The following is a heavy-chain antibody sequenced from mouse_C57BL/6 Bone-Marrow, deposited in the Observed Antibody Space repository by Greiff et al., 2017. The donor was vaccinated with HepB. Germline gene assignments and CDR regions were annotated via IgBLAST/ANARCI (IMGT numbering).Heavy chain of an antibody. V-gene: IGHV5-12*01. CDR1: GFTFSDYY. J-gene: IGHJ4*01. D-gene: IGHD2-4*01. Sequence: EVKLVESGGGLVQPGGSLKLSCAASGFTFSDYYMYWVRQTPEKRLEWVAYISNGGGSTYYPETVKGRCTICRDNAKNTLYLQMSRLKSEDTAMYYCARGGDYDRGMDYWGQGTSVTVSS. CDR3: ARGGDYDRGMDY. CDR2: ISNGGGST.